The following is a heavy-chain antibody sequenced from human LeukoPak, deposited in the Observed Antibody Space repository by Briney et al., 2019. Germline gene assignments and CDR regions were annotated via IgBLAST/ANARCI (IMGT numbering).Heavy chain of an antibody. CDR3: AKPPTVRNPPTDEGLN. CDR1: GFTFSSYA. J-gene: IGHJ4*02. D-gene: IGHD3/OR15-3a*01. Sequence: GGSLRLSCAASGFTFSSYAMSWVRQAPGKGLEWVSAISGSGGSTYYADSVKGRFTISRDNSKNTLYLQMNSLRAEDTAVYYCAKPPTVRNPPTDEGLNWGQGTLVTVSS. V-gene: IGHV3-23*01. CDR2: ISGSGGST.